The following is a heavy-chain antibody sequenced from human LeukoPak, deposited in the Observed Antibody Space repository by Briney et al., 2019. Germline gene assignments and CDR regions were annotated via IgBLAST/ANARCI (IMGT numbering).Heavy chain of an antibody. V-gene: IGHV1-69*05. CDR2: IIPIFGTA. Sequence: ASVKVSCKAPGGTFSSYAISWVRQAPGQGLEWMGRIIPIFGTANYAQKFQGRVTITTDESTSTAYMELSSLRSEDTAVYYCASSRLRGYSYGYLELHYWGQGTLVTVSS. CDR1: GGTFSSYA. J-gene: IGHJ4*02. CDR3: ASSRLRGYSYGYLELHY. D-gene: IGHD5-18*01.